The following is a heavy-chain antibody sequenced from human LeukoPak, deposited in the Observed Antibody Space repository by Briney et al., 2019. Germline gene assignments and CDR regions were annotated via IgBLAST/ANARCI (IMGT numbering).Heavy chain of an antibody. J-gene: IGHJ4*02. CDR3: ARIRAPSSFGQRESDY. CDR2: INTNTRNP. V-gene: IGHV7-4-1*02. Sequence: VSVKVSRKASGYIFTNNAMNWVRQAPGQGLEWMGWINTNTRNPTYAQGFTGRFVFSLDTSVSTAYLQISSLKAEDTAVYYCARIRAPSSFGQRESDYWGQGTLVTVSS. CDR1: GYIFTNNA. D-gene: IGHD3-3*02.